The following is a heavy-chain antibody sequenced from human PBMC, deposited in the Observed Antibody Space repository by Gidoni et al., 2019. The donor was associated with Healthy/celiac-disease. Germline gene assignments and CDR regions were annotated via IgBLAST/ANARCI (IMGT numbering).Heavy chain of an antibody. CDR1: GYTFTCYG. CDR2: ISAYNGNT. Sequence: QVQLVQSGAEVTKPAASAKVSCKASGYTFTCYGISWVRQAPGQGIDWMGWISAYNGNTNYDQKLQGRVTMTTDTSTSTGYMELRSLRADDTAVYYCARVRVEWELEDDAFDIWGQGTMVTVSS. CDR3: ARVRVEWELEDDAFDI. D-gene: IGHD1-26*01. J-gene: IGHJ3*02. V-gene: IGHV1-18*01.